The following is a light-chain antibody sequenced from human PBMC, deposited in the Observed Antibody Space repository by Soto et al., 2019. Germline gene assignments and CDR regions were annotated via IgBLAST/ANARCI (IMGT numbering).Light chain of an antibody. CDR2: EVY. V-gene: IGKV2D-29*01. CDR3: MHSTELPLT. J-gene: IGKJ4*01. CDR1: QSLLHSDGKTY. Sequence: DIVMTQTPLSLSVTPGQPASISCRSSQSLLHSDGKTYLYWFLQKPGQPPQLLIYEVYRRFSGVPARFSGCGSGTDFTLKISRVEADDVGTYYCMHSTELPLTFGGGTKVEIK.